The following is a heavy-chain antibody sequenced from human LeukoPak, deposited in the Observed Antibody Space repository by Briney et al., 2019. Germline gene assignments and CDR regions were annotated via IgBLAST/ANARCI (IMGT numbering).Heavy chain of an antibody. CDR3: ARGQLLLGDYAVYFDY. CDR1: GASISSDSYY. Sequence: PSQTLSLTCTVSGASISSDSYYWSWIRQPAGKGLEWIGRISASGRRNYNPSLQSRVIISVDTSKNQFSLKLTSVTAADTAVYYCARGQLLLGDYAVYFDYWGQGTLVTVSS. V-gene: IGHV4-61*02. J-gene: IGHJ4*02. CDR2: ISASGRR. D-gene: IGHD2-15*01.